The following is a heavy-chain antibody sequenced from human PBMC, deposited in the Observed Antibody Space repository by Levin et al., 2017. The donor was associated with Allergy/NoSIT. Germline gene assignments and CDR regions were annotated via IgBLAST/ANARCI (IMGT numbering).Heavy chain of an antibody. CDR3: ARDQGSSGWYGWIDF. D-gene: IGHD6-19*01. Sequence: SQTLSLTCAVSGDSIRSYHWNWLRQPPGKELEWIGCLYNNGRTKYNPSLQSRVTISVDATKNQFSLKLSSVSASDTAVYYCARDQGSSGWYGWIDFWGQGTLVTVSS. J-gene: IGHJ5*01. CDR1: GDSIRSYH. CDR2: LYNNGRT. V-gene: IGHV4-59*01.